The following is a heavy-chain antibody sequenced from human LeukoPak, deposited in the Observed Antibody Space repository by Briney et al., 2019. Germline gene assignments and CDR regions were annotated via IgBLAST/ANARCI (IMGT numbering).Heavy chain of an antibody. Sequence: GGSLRLSCAASGFTFSSYSMNWVRQAPGKGLEWVSSISSSSSYIYYADSVKGRFTISRDNAKNSLYLQMNSLKTEDTALYYCTRGYSGVSVYAFDIWGQGTMVTVSS. D-gene: IGHD1-26*01. CDR3: TRGYSGVSVYAFDI. CDR2: ISSSSSYI. J-gene: IGHJ3*02. CDR1: GFTFSSYS. V-gene: IGHV3-21*04.